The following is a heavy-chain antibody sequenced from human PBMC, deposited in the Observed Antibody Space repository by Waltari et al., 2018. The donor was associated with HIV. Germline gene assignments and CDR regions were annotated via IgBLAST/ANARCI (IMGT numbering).Heavy chain of an antibody. J-gene: IGHJ4*02. CDR1: GLTFRNYA. D-gene: IGHD2-2*01. CDR3: VRVGTSFDY. V-gene: IGHV3-48*02. Sequence: EVQLVESGGGLVQPGGSLRISCAASGLTFRNYAMNWVSQAPGKGLEWISYINSNTTTIYYADSVKGRFTISRDNAKNSLYMQMNSLRDEDTAVYYCVRVGTSFDYWGQGTLVTVSS. CDR2: INSNTTTI.